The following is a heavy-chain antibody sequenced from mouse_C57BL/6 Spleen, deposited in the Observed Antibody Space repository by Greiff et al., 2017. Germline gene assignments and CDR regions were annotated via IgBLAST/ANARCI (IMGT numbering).Heavy chain of an antibody. V-gene: IGHV1-81*01. CDR2: IYPRSGNT. Sequence: QVQLQQSGAELARPGASVKLSCKASGYTFTSYGISWVKQRTGQGLEWIGEIYPRSGNTYYNEKFKGKATLTADKSSSTAYMELRSLTSEDSAVYFCAKVPITTVVAPYGYFDVWGTGTTVTVSS. CDR1: GYTFTSYG. J-gene: IGHJ1*03. CDR3: AKVPITTVVAPYGYFDV. D-gene: IGHD1-1*01.